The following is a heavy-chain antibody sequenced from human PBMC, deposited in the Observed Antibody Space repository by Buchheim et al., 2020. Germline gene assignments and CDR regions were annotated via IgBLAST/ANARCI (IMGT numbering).Heavy chain of an antibody. CDR3: ARGLGYFDY. V-gene: IGHV1-2*02. CDR2: INPNSRGT. D-gene: IGHD7-27*01. J-gene: IGHJ4*02. CDR1: GYTFTGYY. Sequence: QVQLVQSGAEVKKPGASVKVSCKASGYTFTGYYMHWVRQAPGQGLEWMGWINPNSRGTNYAQKFQGSVTMTRDTSISTSYMELSRMRSDDTAVYYCARGLGYFDYWGQGTL.